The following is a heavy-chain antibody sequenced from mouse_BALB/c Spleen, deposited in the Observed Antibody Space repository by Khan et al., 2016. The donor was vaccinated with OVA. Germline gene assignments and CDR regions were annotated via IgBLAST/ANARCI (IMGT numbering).Heavy chain of an antibody. CDR3: ARETVVDVYWYFDV. CDR1: GFTFTDYY. Sequence: EVELVESGGGLVQPGGSLRLSCATSGFTFTDYYMSWVRQPPGKSLEWLGFIRNKAKGYTTEYSAHVKGRFTISRDNSQSLVYLQVNTLRAEDSATYYCARETVVDVYWYFDVWGAGTTVTVSS. D-gene: IGHD1-1*01. CDR2: IRNKAKGYTT. V-gene: IGHV7-3*02. J-gene: IGHJ1*01.